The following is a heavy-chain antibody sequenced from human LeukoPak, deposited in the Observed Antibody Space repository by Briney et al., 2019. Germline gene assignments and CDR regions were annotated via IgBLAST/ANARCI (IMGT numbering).Heavy chain of an antibody. Sequence: GGSLRLSCAASGFTFSSYAMHWVRQAPGKGLEWVAVISYDGSNKYYADSVKGRFTISRDNSKNTLYLQMNSLRAEDTAVYYCARDGDGIVVPAADQGYYFDYWGQGTLVTVSS. CDR2: ISYDGSNK. J-gene: IGHJ4*02. CDR1: GFTFSSYA. CDR3: ARDGDGIVVPAADQGYYFDY. V-gene: IGHV3-30-3*01. D-gene: IGHD2-2*01.